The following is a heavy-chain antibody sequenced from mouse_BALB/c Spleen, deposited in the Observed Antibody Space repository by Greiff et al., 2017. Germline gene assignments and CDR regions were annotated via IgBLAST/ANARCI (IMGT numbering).Heavy chain of an antibody. CDR2: INPSNGGT. CDR3: TREGYYSSSYYFDY. D-gene: IGHD1-1*01. J-gene: IGHJ2*01. CDR1: GFTFTSYY. Sequence: VQLQQPGAELVKPGASVKLSCKASGFTFTSYYMYWVKQRPGQGLEWIGGINPSNGGTNFNEKFKSKATLTVDKSSSTAYMQLSSLTSEDSAVYYCTREGYYSSSYYFDYWGQGTTLTVSS. V-gene: IGHV1S81*02.